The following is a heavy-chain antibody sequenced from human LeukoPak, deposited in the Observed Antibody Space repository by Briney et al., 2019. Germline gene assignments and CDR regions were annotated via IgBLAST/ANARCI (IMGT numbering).Heavy chain of an antibody. D-gene: IGHD5-24*01. CDR2: IYTRGST. V-gene: IGHV4-4*09. J-gene: IGHJ4*02. Sequence: KPSETLSLTCTVSGDSINNHYWSWIRQSPGKGLEWIGFIYTRGSTNYNPSLKSRVTISVDTSKNQFSLKLSSVTAADTAVYYCARGIGRWLIRPPSDYWGQGTLVTVSS. CDR3: ARGIGRWLIRPPSDY. CDR1: GDSINNHY.